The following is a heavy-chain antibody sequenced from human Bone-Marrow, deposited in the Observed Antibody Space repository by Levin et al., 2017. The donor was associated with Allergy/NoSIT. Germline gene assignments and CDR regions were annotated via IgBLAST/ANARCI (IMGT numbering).Heavy chain of an antibody. V-gene: IGHV4-59*01. CDR2: IYYSGST. CDR1: GGSISSYY. Sequence: SETLSLTCTVSGGSISSYYWSWIRQPPGKGLEWIGYIYYSGSTNYNPSLKSRVTISVDTSKNQFSLKLSSVTAADTAVYYCARVVGLGYCSGGSCYSHPYYYYMDVWGKGTTVTVSS. J-gene: IGHJ6*03. D-gene: IGHD2-15*01. CDR3: ARVVGLGYCSGGSCYSHPYYYYMDV.